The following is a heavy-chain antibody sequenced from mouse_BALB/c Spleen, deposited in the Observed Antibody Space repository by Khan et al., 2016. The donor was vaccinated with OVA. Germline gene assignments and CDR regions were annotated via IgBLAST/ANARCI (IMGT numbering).Heavy chain of an antibody. V-gene: IGHV5-6-4*01. CDR3: ARDGNYAHWYFDV. J-gene: IGHJ1*01. CDR2: ISSGATYT. CDR1: GFTFSSYT. D-gene: IGHD2-1*01. Sequence: EVELVESGGGLVKPGGSLKLSCAASGFTFSSYTLSWVRQTPEMRLEWVATISSGATYTYHPDSVKGRFTISRDNAKNTLYLQMSSLKSEVTAMYYCARDGNYAHWYFDVWGAGTTVTVSS.